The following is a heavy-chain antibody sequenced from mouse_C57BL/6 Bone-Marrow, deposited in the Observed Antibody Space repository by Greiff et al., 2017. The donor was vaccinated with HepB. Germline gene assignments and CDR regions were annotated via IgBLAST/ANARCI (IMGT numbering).Heavy chain of an antibody. J-gene: IGHJ2*01. CDR2: INPSTGGT. V-gene: IGHV1-42*01. D-gene: IGHD2-4*01. CDR3: ARGRGLRNVLD. Sequence: EVQLQESGPELVKPGASVKISCKASGYSFTGYYMNWVKQSPEKSLEWIGEINPSTGGTTYNQKFKAKATLTVDKSSSTAYMQLKSLTSEDSAVYYCARGRGLRNVLDWGQGTTLTVSS. CDR1: GYSFTGYY.